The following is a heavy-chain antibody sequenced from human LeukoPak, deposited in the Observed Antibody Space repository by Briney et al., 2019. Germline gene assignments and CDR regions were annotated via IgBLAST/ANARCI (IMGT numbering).Heavy chain of an antibody. J-gene: IGHJ5*02. CDR3: AGVGFFGNWFDP. CDR2: INTGAGGT. D-gene: IGHD3-3*01. Sequence: ASVKVSCKASGNTFTNSNIHWVRQAPGEGLEWKGIINTGAGGTNYAQKFQGRVTMSRDTSTSTVYLELSSLRSEDTAVYYCAGVGFFGNWFDPWGQGTLVIVSS. CDR1: GNTFTNSN. V-gene: IGHV1-46*01.